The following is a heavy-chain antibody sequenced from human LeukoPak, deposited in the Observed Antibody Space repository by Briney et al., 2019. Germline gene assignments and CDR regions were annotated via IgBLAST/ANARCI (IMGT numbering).Heavy chain of an antibody. D-gene: IGHD5-18*01. Sequence: GGSLRLSCAAPGFTLSSYGMHWVRQAPGKGLEWVAVIWYDGSNKYYADSVKGRFTISRDNSKNTLYLQMNSLRAEDTAVYYCARGNTAMVTWGQGTLVTVSS. CDR1: GFTLSSYG. V-gene: IGHV3-33*08. CDR2: IWYDGSNK. J-gene: IGHJ4*02. CDR3: ARGNTAMVT.